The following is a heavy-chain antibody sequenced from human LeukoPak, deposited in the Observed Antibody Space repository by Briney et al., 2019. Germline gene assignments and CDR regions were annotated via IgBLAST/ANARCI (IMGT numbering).Heavy chain of an antibody. CDR3: ARDLRYCSSASCSENGAFDI. V-gene: IGHV3-21*01. D-gene: IGHD2-2*01. CDR2: ISSSGSFI. Sequence: PGGSLRLSCAASGFXFSSYSMNWVRQAPGEGLEWVSSISSSGSFIYYADSVKGRFTISRDNARNSLFLQMNSLRAEDTAVYYCARDLRYCSSASCSENGAFDIWGQGTMVTVSS. CDR1: GFXFSSYS. J-gene: IGHJ3*02.